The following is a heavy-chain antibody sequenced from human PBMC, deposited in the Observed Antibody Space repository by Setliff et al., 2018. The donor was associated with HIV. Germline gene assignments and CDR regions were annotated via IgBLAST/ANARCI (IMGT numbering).Heavy chain of an antibody. Sequence: GGSLRLSCAASGFTFSSAWMGWVRQAPAKGLEWVANISPDGSATYYADSVKGRFTISRDTAKNTVYLQMNSLTSEDTAFYYCARGRINYGDYYYWGQGTLVTVSS. J-gene: IGHJ4*02. CDR2: ISPDGSAT. CDR1: GFTFSSAW. V-gene: IGHV3-7*03. CDR3: ARGRINYGDYYY. D-gene: IGHD4-17*01.